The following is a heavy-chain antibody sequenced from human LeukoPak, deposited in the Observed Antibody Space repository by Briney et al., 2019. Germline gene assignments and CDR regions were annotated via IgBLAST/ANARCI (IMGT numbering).Heavy chain of an antibody. CDR2: ITNSSRYT. CDR1: GFTFSDYY. D-gene: IGHD3-3*01. Sequence: NPGGSLRLSCAASGFTFSDYYMNWVRQAPGKGLEWVSSITNSSRYTYYADSVKGRFTISRDNAKNSLYLQMNSLRAEDTAVYYCARSYEGSGFSDWGQGTLVTVSS. CDR3: ARSYEGSGFSD. V-gene: IGHV3-11*06. J-gene: IGHJ4*02.